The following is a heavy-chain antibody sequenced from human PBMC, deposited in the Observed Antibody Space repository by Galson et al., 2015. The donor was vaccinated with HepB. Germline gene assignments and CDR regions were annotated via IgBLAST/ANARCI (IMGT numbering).Heavy chain of an antibody. Sequence: SVKVSCKASGGTFSSYAISWVRQAPGQGLEWMGGIIPIFGTANYAQKFQGRVTITADESTSTAYMELSSLRSEDTAVYYCARPRHRRYYYDGMDVWGQGTTVTVSS. CDR1: GGTFSSYA. J-gene: IGHJ6*02. V-gene: IGHV1-69*13. CDR3: ARPRHRRYYYDGMDV. CDR2: IIPIFGTA.